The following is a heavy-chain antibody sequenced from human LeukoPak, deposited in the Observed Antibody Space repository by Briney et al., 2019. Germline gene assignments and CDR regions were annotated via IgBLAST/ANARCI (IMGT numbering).Heavy chain of an antibody. J-gene: IGHJ4*02. D-gene: IGHD1-26*01. V-gene: IGHV3-74*01. CDR1: GFTFDANW. Sequence: PGGSLRFSCAVAGFTFDANWMHWVRQAPGEGLVWVARISSDGSTTNYADSVEGRFTISRDNAKNTLFLQMNSLRAEDTAVDYCARDPSRGYSGAYPRDYFDNWGQGTLVTVSS. CDR2: ISSDGSTT. CDR3: ARDPSRGYSGAYPRDYFDN.